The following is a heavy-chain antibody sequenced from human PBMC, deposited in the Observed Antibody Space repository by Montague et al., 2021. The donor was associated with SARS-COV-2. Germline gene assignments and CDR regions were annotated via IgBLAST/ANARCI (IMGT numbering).Heavy chain of an antibody. J-gene: IGHJ6*02. CDR3: ARQGMAGITIFGVALPNYGMDV. CDR1: GGSISSSSYY. V-gene: IGHV4-39*01. Sequence: SETLSLTCTVSGGSISSSSYYWGWIRQPPGKGLEWIGSIYYSGSTYYNPSLKSRVSISVDTSKNQFSLKLSSVTAADTAVYYCARQGMAGITIFGVALPNYGMDVWGQGTTVTVSS. D-gene: IGHD3-3*01. CDR2: IYYSGST.